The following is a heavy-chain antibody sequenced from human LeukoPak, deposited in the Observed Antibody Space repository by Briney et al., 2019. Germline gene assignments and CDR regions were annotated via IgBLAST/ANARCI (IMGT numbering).Heavy chain of an antibody. CDR3: ARATTGYGSKGANY. Sequence: ASVKVSCKASGYTFTGYYMHWVRQAPGQGLEWMGWINPNSGGTNYAQKFQGRVTMTRDTSISTAYMELSRLRSDDTAVYYCARATTGYGSKGANYWGQGTLVTVSS. CDR1: GYTFTGYY. V-gene: IGHV1-2*02. D-gene: IGHD6-13*01. CDR2: INPNSGGT. J-gene: IGHJ4*02.